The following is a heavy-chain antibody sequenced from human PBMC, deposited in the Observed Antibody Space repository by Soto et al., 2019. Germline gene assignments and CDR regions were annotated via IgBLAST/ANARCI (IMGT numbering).Heavy chain of an antibody. J-gene: IGHJ4*02. CDR1: GSRFSNYV. V-gene: IGHV1-69*01. CDR3: AREGCGKKAGYNGLVSLGY. CDR2: IIPIFNST. Sequence: QVQLVQSGAEVKTPGSSLKVSCKVSGSRFSNYVISWVRQAPGHGLEWLGRIIPIFNSTKYAQSFQGRVTITADESTSEASLELSSLRSDDTAVYYCAREGCGKKAGYNGLVSLGYWGQGTLVTVSS. D-gene: IGHD2-2*02.